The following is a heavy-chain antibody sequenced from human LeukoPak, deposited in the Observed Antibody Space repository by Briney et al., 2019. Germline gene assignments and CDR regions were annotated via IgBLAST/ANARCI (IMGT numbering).Heavy chain of an antibody. D-gene: IGHD1-1*01. V-gene: IGHV1-46*01. Sequence: APVKVSCKASGYTFTSYYMHWVRHAPGQGLEWTGIINPSGGSTSYAQKFQGRVTMTRDMSTSTVYMEQSSLRSEDTAVYYCARVRPRYAMDYWGQGTLVTVSS. CDR1: GYTFTSYY. J-gene: IGHJ4*02. CDR3: ARVRPRYAMDY. CDR2: INPSGGST.